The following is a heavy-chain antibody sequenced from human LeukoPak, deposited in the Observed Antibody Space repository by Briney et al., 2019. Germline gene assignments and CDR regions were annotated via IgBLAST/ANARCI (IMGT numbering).Heavy chain of an antibody. CDR2: LSGGGDGT. Sequence: PGGSLRLSCAASGFTFSSYAMSWVRQAPGKGLEWVSALSGGGDGTYYADSVKGRFTISRDNSKNTLYLQMNSLRAEDTAIYYCAKDRARGGATDFDYWGQGTLVTVSS. CDR1: GFTFSSYA. J-gene: IGHJ4*02. D-gene: IGHD1-26*01. V-gene: IGHV3-23*01. CDR3: AKDRARGGATDFDY.